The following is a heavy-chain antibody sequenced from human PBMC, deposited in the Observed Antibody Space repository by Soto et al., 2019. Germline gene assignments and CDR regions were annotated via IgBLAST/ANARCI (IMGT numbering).Heavy chain of an antibody. J-gene: IGHJ6*03. V-gene: IGHV3-66*01. CDR2: IYSGGST. Sequence: EVQLVESGGGLVQPGGSLRLSCAASGFTVSSNYMSWVRQAPGKGLEWVSVIYSGGSTYYADSVKGRFTISRDNSKNTLYLQMNSLRAEDPAVYYCARDARREESWLYYYYYMDVWGKGTTVTVSS. CDR1: GFTVSSNY. CDR3: ARDARREESWLYYYYYMDV. D-gene: IGHD5-12*01.